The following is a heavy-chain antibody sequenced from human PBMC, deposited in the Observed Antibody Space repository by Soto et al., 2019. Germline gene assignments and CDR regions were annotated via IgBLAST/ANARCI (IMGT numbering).Heavy chain of an antibody. CDR2: INAGNGNT. J-gene: IGHJ4*02. D-gene: IGHD6-19*01. V-gene: IGHV1-3*01. CDR1: GYTFNGYA. CDR3: ARAVAVPADFDY. Sequence: ASVKLSCKASGYTFNGYAMHWVRQAPGQRLEWMGWINAGNGNTRYSQKFQGRVTITRDTSASTAYMELSSLRSEDTAVYYCARAVAVPADFDYWGQGTLVTVSS.